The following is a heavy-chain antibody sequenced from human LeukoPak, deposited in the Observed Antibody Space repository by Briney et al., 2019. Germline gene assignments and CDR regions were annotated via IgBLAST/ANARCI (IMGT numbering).Heavy chain of an antibody. V-gene: IGHV4-59*01. CDR3: AKYPGYPTRWFEP. J-gene: IGHJ5*02. Sequence: SETLSLTCTVSGGSITSYSWSWIRQPPGKRLEWIGYIFYSGSTNYNPSLESRVSISIDTSKNQFSLKLSSLTAADTAVYYCAKYPGYPTRWFEPWGQGTLVTVSS. D-gene: IGHD6-13*01. CDR2: IFYSGST. CDR1: GGSITSYS.